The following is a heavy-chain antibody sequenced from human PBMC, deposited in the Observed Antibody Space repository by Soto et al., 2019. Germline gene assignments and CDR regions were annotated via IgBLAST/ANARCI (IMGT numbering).Heavy chain of an antibody. D-gene: IGHD4-17*01. J-gene: IGHJ4*02. CDR2: ISGSGGST. CDR3: AKEDKDGDYEDY. Sequence: EVQLLESGGGLVQPGGSLRLSCAASGFTFSSYAMSWVRQAPGQGLEWVSAISGSGGSTYYADSVKGRFTISRDNCKNTLYLQMNRLRAEDTAVYYCAKEDKDGDYEDYWGQGTMVIVAS. V-gene: IGHV3-23*01. CDR1: GFTFSSYA.